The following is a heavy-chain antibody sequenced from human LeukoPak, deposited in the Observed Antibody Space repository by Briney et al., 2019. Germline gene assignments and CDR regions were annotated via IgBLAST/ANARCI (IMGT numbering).Heavy chain of an antibody. J-gene: IGHJ4*02. D-gene: IGHD6-13*01. CDR3: AGGRWHPSVRVDY. CDR2: IYSSGST. CDR1: GGSINNYY. V-gene: IGHV4-4*07. Sequence: PSETLSLTCTVSGGSINNYYWSWIRQPAGKGLEWIGRIYSSGSTNYNPSLRSRVTMSVDTSKNQFSLKLNSVTAADTAVFYCAGGRWHPSVRVDYWGQGTLVTVSS.